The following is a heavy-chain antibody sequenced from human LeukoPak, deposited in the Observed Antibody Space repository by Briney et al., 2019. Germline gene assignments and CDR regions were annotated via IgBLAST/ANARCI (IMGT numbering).Heavy chain of an antibody. CDR3: ARGVWGGYCSGGSCLGFDP. CDR2: MNPNSGNT. D-gene: IGHD2-15*01. CDR1: GGTFSSYA. V-gene: IGHV1-8*02. J-gene: IGHJ5*02. Sequence: GSSVKVSCKASGGTFSSYAINWVRQATGQGLEWMGWMNPNSGNTGYAQKFQGRVTMTRNTSISTAYMELSSLRSEDTAVYYCARGVWGGYCSGGSCLGFDPWGQGTLVTVSS.